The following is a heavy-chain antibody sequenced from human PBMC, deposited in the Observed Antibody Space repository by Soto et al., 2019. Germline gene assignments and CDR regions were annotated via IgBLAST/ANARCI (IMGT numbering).Heavy chain of an antibody. V-gene: IGHV1-18*04. D-gene: IGHD4-17*01. Sequence: AAVKVSCKACGYTFTNYGISWVRQAPGQGLEWMGWISVYNGNTNYAQKFQGRVTMTTDTSTSTAYMELRSLRSDDTAIYYCARGDYGGNSDFLSNWGQGTLVTVSS. CDR2: ISVYNGNT. CDR3: ARGDYGGNSDFLSN. J-gene: IGHJ4*02. CDR1: GYTFTNYG.